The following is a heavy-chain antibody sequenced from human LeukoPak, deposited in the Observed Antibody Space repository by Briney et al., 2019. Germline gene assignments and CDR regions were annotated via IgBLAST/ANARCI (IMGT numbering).Heavy chain of an antibody. J-gene: IGHJ5*02. D-gene: IGHD6-6*01. Sequence: SETLSLTCTVSGGSISSYYWSWIRQPPGKGLEWIGYIYYSGSTNYNPSLKSRVTISVDTSKNQFSLKLSSVTAADTAVYYCARDIAARPGWFDPWGQGTLVTVSS. CDR1: GGSISSYY. CDR2: IYYSGST. V-gene: IGHV4-59*12. CDR3: ARDIAARPGWFDP.